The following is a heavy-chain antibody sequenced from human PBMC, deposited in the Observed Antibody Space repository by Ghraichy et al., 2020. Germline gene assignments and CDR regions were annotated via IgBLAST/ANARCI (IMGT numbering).Heavy chain of an antibody. CDR3: ARNAEGIGADYGDVLAF. D-gene: IGHD4-17*01. Sequence: GGSLRLSCAASGFTFSNYAMTWVRQAPGKGLESVSAISGSAYTTKYAGSVRGRFTISRDNSKNTLYLQMNSLRAEDTAVYFCARNAEGIGADYGDVLAFWGQGTLVTVSS. CDR2: ISGSAYTT. CDR1: GFTFSNYA. J-gene: IGHJ4*02. V-gene: IGHV3-23*01.